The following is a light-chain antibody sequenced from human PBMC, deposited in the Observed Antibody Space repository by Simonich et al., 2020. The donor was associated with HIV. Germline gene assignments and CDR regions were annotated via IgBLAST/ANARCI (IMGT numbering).Light chain of an antibody. CDR1: PVISRG. CDR2: AAS. CDR3: QQYYGYPPT. Sequence: DIQMTQSPSSVAASGGDRVNITCRARPVISRGLAWYQQKPGKAPKLLLYAASTLQRGVPSRFSGSGSGTDFTLTISRLQSEDFATYYCQQYYGYPPTFGPGTKVDI. V-gene: IGKV1-12*01. J-gene: IGKJ3*01.